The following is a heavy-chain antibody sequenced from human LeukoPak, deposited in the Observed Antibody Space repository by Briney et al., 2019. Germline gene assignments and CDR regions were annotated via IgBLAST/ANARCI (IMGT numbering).Heavy chain of an antibody. CDR2: IIPIFGTA. Sequence: GASVKVSCKASGYTFTSYGISWVRQAPGQGLEWMGGIIPIFGTANYAQKFQGRVTITADKSTSTAYMELSSLRSEDTAVYYCARSPSDIVADNWFDPWGQGTLVTVSS. J-gene: IGHJ5*02. V-gene: IGHV1-69*06. CDR1: GYTFTSYG. CDR3: ARSPSDIVADNWFDP. D-gene: IGHD5-12*01.